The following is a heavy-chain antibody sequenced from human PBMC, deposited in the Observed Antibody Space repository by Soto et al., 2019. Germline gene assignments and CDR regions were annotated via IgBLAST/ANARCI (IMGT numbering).Heavy chain of an antibody. CDR1: GFTFSSYG. CDR3: AKDWYYYDSSGCSHFDY. J-gene: IGHJ4*02. CDR2: ISYDGSNK. Sequence: PGGSLRLSCAASGFTFSSYGMHWVRHAPGKGLEWVAVISYDGSNKYYADSVKGRFTISRDNSKNTLYLQMNSLRAEDTAVYYCAKDWYYYDSSGCSHFDYWGQGTLVTVSS. D-gene: IGHD3-22*01. V-gene: IGHV3-30*18.